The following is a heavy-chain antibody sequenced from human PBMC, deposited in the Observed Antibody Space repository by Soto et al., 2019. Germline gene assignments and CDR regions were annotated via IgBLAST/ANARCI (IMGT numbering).Heavy chain of an antibody. D-gene: IGHD5-18*01. J-gene: IGHJ4*02. Sequence: SETLSLTCTVSGGSISSYYWIWIRQPPGKGLEWIGYIYYSGSTNYNPSLKSRVTISVDTSKNQFSLKLSSVTAADTAVYCCARRYGSCFDYWGQGTLVTVSS. CDR1: GGSISSYY. CDR3: ARRYGSCFDY. V-gene: IGHV4-59*08. CDR2: IYYSGST.